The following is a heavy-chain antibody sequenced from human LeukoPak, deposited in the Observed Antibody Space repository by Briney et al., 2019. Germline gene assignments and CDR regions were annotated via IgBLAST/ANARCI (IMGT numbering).Heavy chain of an antibody. CDR3: ARDLNSYGKVNFDY. Sequence: ASVKVSCKASGYTFTSYAMNWVRQAPGQGLEWMGWINTNTGNPTYAQGFTGRFVFSLDTSVSTAYLQISSLKAEDTAVYYCARDLNSYGKVNFDYWGQGTLVTVSS. V-gene: IGHV7-4-1*02. CDR1: GYTFTSYA. J-gene: IGHJ4*02. CDR2: INTNTGNP. D-gene: IGHD5-18*01.